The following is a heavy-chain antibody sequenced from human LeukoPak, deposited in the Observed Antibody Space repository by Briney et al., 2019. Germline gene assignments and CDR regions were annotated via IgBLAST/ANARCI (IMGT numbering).Heavy chain of an antibody. Sequence: SETLSLTCTVSGGSISSSSYYWGWIRQPPGKGLEWIGSIYYSGSTYYNPSLKSRVTISVDTSKNQFSLKLSSVTAADTAVYYCARPTLSPILFDYWGQGALVTVSS. CDR1: GGSISSSSYY. V-gene: IGHV4-39*01. CDR2: IYYSGST. J-gene: IGHJ4*02. CDR3: ARPTLSPILFDY.